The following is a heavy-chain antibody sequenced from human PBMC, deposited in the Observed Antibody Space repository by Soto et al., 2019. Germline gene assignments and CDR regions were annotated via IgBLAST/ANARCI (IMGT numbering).Heavy chain of an antibody. CDR3: AREAYGKLSAFDI. CDR1: GYTFTSYA. J-gene: IGHJ3*02. V-gene: IGHV1-3*01. CDR2: INAGNGNT. D-gene: IGHD2-21*01. Sequence: QVQLVQSGAEVKKPGASVKVSCKASGYTFTSYAMHWVRQAPGQRLEWMGWINAGNGNTKYSQKFQGRVTITRDTSAIRAYMELSSLSSEATAVYYCAREAYGKLSAFDIWGQGTMVTVSS.